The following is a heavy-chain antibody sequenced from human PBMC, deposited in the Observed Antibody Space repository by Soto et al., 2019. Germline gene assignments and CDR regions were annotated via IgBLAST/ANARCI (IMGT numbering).Heavy chain of an antibody. J-gene: IGHJ6*02. V-gene: IGHV4-28*03. Sequence: SETLSLTCAVSGYSISSSNWWGWIRQPPGKGLEWIGYIYYSGSTYYNPSLKSRVTISVDTSKNQFSLKLSSVTAADTAVYYCARDPNIDYYGMDVWGQGTTVTVSS. D-gene: IGHD3-16*02. CDR2: IYYSGST. CDR1: GYSISSSNW. CDR3: ARDPNIDYYGMDV.